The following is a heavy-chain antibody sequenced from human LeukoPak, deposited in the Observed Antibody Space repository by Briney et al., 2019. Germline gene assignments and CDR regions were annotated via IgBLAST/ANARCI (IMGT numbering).Heavy chain of an antibody. Sequence: SETLSLTCTVSGGSISSYYWSWIRQTAGKGLEWIGRLSTSGTTNYNPSLKSRVTMSVDTSKNQFSLNLTSVTAADTAVYYCASGGMAGRWPLNYWGRGTLVTASS. CDR2: LSTSGTT. J-gene: IGHJ4*02. CDR3: ASGGMAGRWPLNY. CDR1: GGSISSYY. V-gene: IGHV4-4*07. D-gene: IGHD6-19*01.